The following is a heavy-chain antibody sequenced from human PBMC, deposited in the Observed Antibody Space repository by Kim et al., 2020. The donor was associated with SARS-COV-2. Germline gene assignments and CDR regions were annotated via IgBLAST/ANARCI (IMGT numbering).Heavy chain of an antibody. CDR2: ISGDGGST. CDR1: GFTFDDYA. V-gene: IGHV3-43*02. D-gene: IGHD3-3*01. J-gene: IGHJ4*01. Sequence: GGSLRLSCAASGFTFDDYAMHWVRQAPGKGLEWVSLISGDGGSTYYADSVKGRFTISRDNSKNSLYLQMDSLRTEDTALYYCAKDIHQADFWGGYYKGVGYWGQGTLVTVSS. CDR3: AKDIHQADFWGGYYKGVGY.